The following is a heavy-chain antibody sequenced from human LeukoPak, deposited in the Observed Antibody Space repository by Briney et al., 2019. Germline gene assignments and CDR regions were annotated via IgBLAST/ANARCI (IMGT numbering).Heavy chain of an antibody. CDR2: IRQDGSEK. J-gene: IGHJ4*02. V-gene: IGHV3-7*01. D-gene: IGHD5-12*01. CDR1: GFTFSTYW. Sequence: GGSLRLSCAASGFTFSTYWMTWVRQAPGKGLEWVANIRQDGSEKYYVDSVKGRFTISRDNAMNSLYLQMNSLRAEDTAVYFCARRRVVADKYLDYWGQGTLVAVSS. CDR3: ARRRVVADKYLDY.